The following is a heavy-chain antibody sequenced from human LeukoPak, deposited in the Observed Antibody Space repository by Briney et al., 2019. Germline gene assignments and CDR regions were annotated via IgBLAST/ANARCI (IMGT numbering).Heavy chain of an antibody. J-gene: IGHJ4*02. CDR3: AKLGIVAAAGSNLTRDLDY. Sequence: GGSLRLSCSASGFTFSSYGMHWVRQAPGKGLEWVAVISYDGSNKYYADSVKGRFTISRDNSKNTLYLQMNSLRAEDTAVYYCAKLGIVAAAGSNLTRDLDYWGQGTLVTVSS. CDR2: ISYDGSNK. CDR1: GFTFSSYG. D-gene: IGHD6-13*01. V-gene: IGHV3-30*18.